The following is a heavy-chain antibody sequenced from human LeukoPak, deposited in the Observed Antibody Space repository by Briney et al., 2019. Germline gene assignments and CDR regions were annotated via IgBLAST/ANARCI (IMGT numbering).Heavy chain of an antibody. CDR1: GFTFSSYA. Sequence: GGSLRLSCAASGFTFSSYAMSWVRQAPGKGLEWVSAISDSGGSTYYADSVKGRFTISRDNSKNTLYLQMNSLRAEDTAVYYCAKDESGYCSSTSCYKWFDPWGQGTLVTVSS. CDR3: AKDESGYCSSTSCYKWFDP. CDR2: ISDSGGST. D-gene: IGHD2-2*02. V-gene: IGHV3-23*01. J-gene: IGHJ5*02.